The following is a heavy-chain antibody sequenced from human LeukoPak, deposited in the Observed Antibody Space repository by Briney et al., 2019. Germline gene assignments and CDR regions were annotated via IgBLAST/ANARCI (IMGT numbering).Heavy chain of an antibody. CDR2: FDPEDGET. CDR1: GYTLTELS. D-gene: IGHD5-12*01. Sequence: ASVKVSCKVSGYTLTELSMHWVREAPGKGLEWMGGFDPEDGETIYAQKFQGRVTMTEDTSTDTAYMELSSLRSEDTAVYYCATDTRGLREWNYYYGMDVWGKGTTVTVSS. V-gene: IGHV1-24*01. J-gene: IGHJ6*04. CDR3: ATDTRGLREWNYYYGMDV.